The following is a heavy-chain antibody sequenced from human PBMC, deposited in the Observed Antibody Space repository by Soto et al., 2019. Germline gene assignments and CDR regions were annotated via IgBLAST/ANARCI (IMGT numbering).Heavy chain of an antibody. J-gene: IGHJ6*02. CDR2: ISYDGSNK. Sequence: QVQLVESGGGVVQPGRSLRLSCAASGFTFSSYGMHWVRQAPGKGLEWVAVISYDGSNKYYADSVKGRFTISRDNSKNTLYLQMNSLRAEDTAVYYCAKEGGSGWYPLDGMDVWGQGTTVTVSS. CDR1: GFTFSSYG. CDR3: AKEGGSGWYPLDGMDV. V-gene: IGHV3-30*18. D-gene: IGHD6-19*01.